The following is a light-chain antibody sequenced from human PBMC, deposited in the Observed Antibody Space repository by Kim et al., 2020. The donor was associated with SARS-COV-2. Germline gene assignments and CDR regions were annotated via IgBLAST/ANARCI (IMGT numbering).Light chain of an antibody. CDR3: ASHGGYDYV. CDR1: RGDFGGYKY. V-gene: IGLV2-8*01. J-gene: IGLJ1*01. CDR2: EVT. Sequence: PGQSAAPSRSGTRGDFGGYKYVSWYHKHPGKSPKLIIYEVTRRPSGVPDRFSGSMSGNTASLTVSGLQAEDEADYYCASHGGYDYVFGTGTKVTVL.